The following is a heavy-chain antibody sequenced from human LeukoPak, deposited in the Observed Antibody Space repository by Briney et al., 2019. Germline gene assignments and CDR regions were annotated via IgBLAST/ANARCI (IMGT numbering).Heavy chain of an antibody. D-gene: IGHD5-18*01. J-gene: IGHJ4*02. V-gene: IGHV4-59*01. Sequence: PSETLSLTCTVSGGSISSSYWSWIRQPPGKGLEWIGYIYYSGSTNYNPSLKSRVTISVDTSKNQFSLKLSSVAAADTAVYYCARDDTAMGSWGQGTLVTVSS. CDR3: ARDDTAMGS. CDR1: GGSISSSY. CDR2: IYYSGST.